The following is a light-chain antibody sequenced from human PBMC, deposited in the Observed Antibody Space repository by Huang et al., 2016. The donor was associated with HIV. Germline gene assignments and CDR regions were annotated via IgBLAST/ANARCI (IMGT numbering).Light chain of an antibody. J-gene: IGKJ1*01. CDR3: QQYQDWPRT. Sequence: EIVMTQSPGTLSLSPGERATLPCRPSQSVSSNLAWYQHKPGQAPRLLIYGASPKATGVPARFSGSGSGTEFTLTISSLQSDDFVVYYCQQYQDWPRTFGQGTKVEIK. V-gene: IGKV3-15*01. CDR2: GAS. CDR1: QSVSSN.